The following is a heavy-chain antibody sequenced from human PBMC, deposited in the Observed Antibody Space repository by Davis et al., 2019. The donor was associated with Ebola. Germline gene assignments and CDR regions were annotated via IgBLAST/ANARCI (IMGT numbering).Heavy chain of an antibody. CDR3: AKGPYSLVSLQLWERGWYFDL. V-gene: IGHV3-23*01. J-gene: IGHJ2*01. D-gene: IGHD5-18*01. CDR1: GFTFSSYA. CDR2: ISGSGGST. Sequence: PGGSLRLSCAASGFTFSSYAMSWVRQAPGKGLEWVSAISGSGGSTYYADSVKGRFTISRDNSKNTLYLQMNSLRAEDTAVYYCAKGPYSLVSLQLWERGWYFDLWGRGTLVTVSS.